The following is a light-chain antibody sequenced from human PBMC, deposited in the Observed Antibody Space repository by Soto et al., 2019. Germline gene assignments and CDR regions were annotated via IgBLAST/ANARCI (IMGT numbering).Light chain of an antibody. CDR1: STDVGGYNY. CDR3: TSYTSTSALEV. J-gene: IGLJ2*01. Sequence: QSALTQPASVSGSPGQSITISCTGTSTDVGGYNYVSWYQQHPGKAPRLIIYDVSNRPSGVSNRFSGSKSGNTASLTISGLQAEDEADYYCTSYTSTSALEVLGGGTKVTVL. V-gene: IGLV2-14*01. CDR2: DVS.